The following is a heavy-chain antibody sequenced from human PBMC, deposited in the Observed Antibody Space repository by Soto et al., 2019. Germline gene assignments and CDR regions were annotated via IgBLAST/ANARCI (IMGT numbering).Heavy chain of an antibody. CDR1: GGSINNGGYY. J-gene: IGHJ4*02. CDR2: IFYSGST. V-gene: IGHV4-31*03. D-gene: IGHD6-6*01. Sequence: SETLSLTCTVSGGSINNGGYYWSWIRQHPGKGLEWIGYIFYSGSTYYNPSLKSRVTISVDTSKNQFSLKLSSVTAADTAVYYCARSSIAPRLFMYPFDYWGQGTLVTVSS. CDR3: ARSSIAPRLFMYPFDY.